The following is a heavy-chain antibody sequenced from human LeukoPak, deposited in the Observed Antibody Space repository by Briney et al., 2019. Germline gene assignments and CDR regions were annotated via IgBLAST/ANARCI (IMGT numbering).Heavy chain of an antibody. Sequence: SETLSLTCAVYGGSFSGYYWSWIRQPPGKGLEWIGEINHSGSTKYNPSLKSRVTISVDTSKDQLSRKLSSVTAADTAVYYCARGIPDYYDSSGLGYWGQGTLVTVSS. CDR2: INHSGST. D-gene: IGHD3-22*01. J-gene: IGHJ4*02. CDR3: ARGIPDYYDSSGLGY. CDR1: GGSFSGYY. V-gene: IGHV4-34*01.